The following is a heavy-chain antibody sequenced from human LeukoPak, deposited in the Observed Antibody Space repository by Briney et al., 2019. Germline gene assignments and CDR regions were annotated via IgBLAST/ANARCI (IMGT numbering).Heavy chain of an antibody. Sequence: ASVKVSCKASGFTFTGHYMHWVRQAPGQGLEWMGWINPNSGGTIYAQKFQGRVTMTRDTSISTAYMELSRLRSDDTAVYYCARDAVVTIVDYYYYMDVWGKGTTVTVSS. J-gene: IGHJ6*03. D-gene: IGHD5-12*01. CDR2: INPNSGGT. CDR1: GFTFTGHY. V-gene: IGHV1-2*02. CDR3: ARDAVVTIVDYYYYMDV.